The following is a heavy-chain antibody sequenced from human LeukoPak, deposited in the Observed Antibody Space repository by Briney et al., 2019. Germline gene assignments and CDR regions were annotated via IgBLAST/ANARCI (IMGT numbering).Heavy chain of an antibody. D-gene: IGHD2-8*01. CDR3: ASKDKWVY. Sequence: SGGPLRLSCAASGFTCSSYEMNWVRQAPGKGLEWVSYISSSGSTIYYADSVKGRFTISRDNAKNSLYLQMNSLRAEDTAVYYCASKDKWVYWGQGTLVTVSS. CDR2: ISSSGSTI. V-gene: IGHV3-48*03. CDR1: GFTCSSYE. J-gene: IGHJ4*02.